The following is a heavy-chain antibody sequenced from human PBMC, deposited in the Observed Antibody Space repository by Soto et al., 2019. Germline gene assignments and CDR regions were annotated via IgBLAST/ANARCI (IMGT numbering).Heavy chain of an antibody. V-gene: IGHV3-48*02. D-gene: IGHD5-12*01. CDR3: SRSVRWLQSRVHY. Sequence: PGGSLRLSCAASGFTFSSYSMNWVRQAPGKGLEWVSYISSSSSTIYYADSVKGRFTISRDNAKNSLYLQMNSLRDEDTAVYYCSRSVRWLQSRVHYWVQGTLVTVSS. J-gene: IGHJ4*02. CDR2: ISSSSSTI. CDR1: GFTFSSYS.